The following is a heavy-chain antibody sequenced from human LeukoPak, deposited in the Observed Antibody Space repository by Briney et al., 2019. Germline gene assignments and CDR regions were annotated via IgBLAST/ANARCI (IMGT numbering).Heavy chain of an antibody. Sequence: GGSLGLSCAASGFTFSSYAMHWVRQAPGKGLEYVSAISSNGGSTYYANSVKGRFTISRDNSKNTLYLQMGSLRAEDMAVYYCARGYCSSTSCYRGYFQHWGQGTLVTVSS. CDR2: ISSNGGST. D-gene: IGHD2-2*02. V-gene: IGHV3-64*01. J-gene: IGHJ1*01. CDR1: GFTFSSYA. CDR3: ARGYCSSTSCYRGYFQH.